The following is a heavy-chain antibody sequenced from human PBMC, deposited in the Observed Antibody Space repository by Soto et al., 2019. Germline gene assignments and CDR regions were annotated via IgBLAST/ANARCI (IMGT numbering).Heavy chain of an antibody. CDR1: GYSFTTYS. Sequence: QVQLVQSGGEVKKPGASVKVSCKTSGYSFTTYSISWVRQAPGQGLEWMGWISAYNGNTNYAQKLQGRVTMTTDTSTSTAYMELRSLRSDDTAVYYCAREGPAPYYYYGMDVWGQGSTVTVSS. CDR3: AREGPAPYYYYGMDV. CDR2: ISAYNGNT. V-gene: IGHV1-18*01. J-gene: IGHJ6*02.